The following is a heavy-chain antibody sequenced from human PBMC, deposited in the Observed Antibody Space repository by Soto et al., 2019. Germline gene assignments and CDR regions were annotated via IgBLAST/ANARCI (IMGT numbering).Heavy chain of an antibody. J-gene: IGHJ3*01. CDR1: GFTFSSFE. CDR3: AREVSIAGAPDAFDV. V-gene: IGHV3-48*03. CDR2: ISTTGNTK. D-gene: IGHD6-13*01. Sequence: GGSRRLSCTASGFTFSSFEINWGGRAPGKGLEWISYISTTGNTKYYADSLRSRFTISRDNARNTVYLQMDSLRDEDTALYYCAREVSIAGAPDAFDVWGQGTMVTVSS.